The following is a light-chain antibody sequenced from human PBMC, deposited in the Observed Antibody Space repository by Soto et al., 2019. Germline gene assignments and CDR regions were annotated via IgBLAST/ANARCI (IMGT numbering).Light chain of an antibody. CDR3: QQYNTYPLT. V-gene: IGKV1-5*03. CDR1: QSIGSW. Sequence: DIQMTQSPSTLSASVGDRVTITCRASQSIGSWLAWYQQKPGKAPNLLIYKASTLESGVPIWFSGSGSGTEFTLTISSLQPDDFGTYYCQQYNTYPLTFGGGTKVEIK. CDR2: KAS. J-gene: IGKJ4*01.